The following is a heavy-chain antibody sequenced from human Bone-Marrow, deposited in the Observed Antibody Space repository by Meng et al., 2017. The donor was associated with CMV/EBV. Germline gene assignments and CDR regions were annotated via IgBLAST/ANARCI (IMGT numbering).Heavy chain of an antibody. CDR3: ARWEALGYCSSTSCQPI. CDR2: ISAYNGNT. CDR1: GYTFTSYG. D-gene: IGHD2-2*01. V-gene: IGHV1-18*01. Sequence: ASVKVSCKASGYTFTSYGISWVRQAPGQGLEWMGWISAYNGNTNYAQKLQGRVTMTTDTSTSTAYMELRSLRSDDTAVYYCARWEALGYCSSTSCQPIWGQATMVTVSS. J-gene: IGHJ3*02.